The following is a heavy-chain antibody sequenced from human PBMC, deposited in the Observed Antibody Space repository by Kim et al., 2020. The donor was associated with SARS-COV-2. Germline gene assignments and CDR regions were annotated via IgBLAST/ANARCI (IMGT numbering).Heavy chain of an antibody. CDR1: GYTFTDYF. J-gene: IGHJ6*01. V-gene: IGHV1-2*06. CDR2: INPNTGGT. Sequence: ASVKVSCKASGYTFTDYFLHWVRQAPGQGPEWMGRINPNTGGTNYAQKFQGRVTMTRDTSIWTAYMEVRRLRSDDTAVYYCAREDSGFGSGTCYFYYGR. D-gene: IGHD3-10*01. CDR3: AREDSGFGSGTCYFYYGR.